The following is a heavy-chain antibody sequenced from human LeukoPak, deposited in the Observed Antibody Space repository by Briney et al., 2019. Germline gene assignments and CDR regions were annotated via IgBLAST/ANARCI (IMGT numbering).Heavy chain of an antibody. J-gene: IGHJ4*02. Sequence: GGSLTLSCAASGFTFSSYWMHWVRHAPGKGLVWVSRFNSDGSTTSYADSVKGRFTISRDNVKNTLYLQMNSLRAEDTAVYYCARGRYYFDYWGQGTLVTVSS. CDR2: FNSDGSTT. D-gene: IGHD4-17*01. V-gene: IGHV3-74*01. CDR1: GFTFSSYW. CDR3: ARGRYYFDY.